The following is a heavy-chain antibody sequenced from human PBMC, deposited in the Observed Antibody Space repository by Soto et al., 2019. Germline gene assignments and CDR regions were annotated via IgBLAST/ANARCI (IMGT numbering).Heavy chain of an antibody. J-gene: IGHJ4*02. CDR3: AGGTYYFDY. CDR2: ISYDGSNK. V-gene: IGHV3-30*03. CDR1: GFSFSNVK. Sequence: PGGSLRLSCAASGFSFSNVKMSWVRQAPGTGLEWVAVISYDGSNKYYADSVKGRFTISRDNSKNTLYLQMNSLRAEDTAVYYCAGGTYYFDYSGQGTXVTVSS. D-gene: IGHD3-16*01.